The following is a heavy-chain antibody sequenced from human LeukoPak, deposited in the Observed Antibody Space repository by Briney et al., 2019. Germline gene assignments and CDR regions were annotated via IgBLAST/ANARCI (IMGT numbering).Heavy chain of an antibody. CDR2: IWYDGSNR. CDR3: ARDLIEAPSDY. D-gene: IGHD2-15*01. J-gene: IGHJ4*02. CDR1: VFTFSSYG. Sequence: GGTLTLSCAASVFTFSSYGKHWLPPAPGKALEWVTVIWYDGSNRYYADSVKRRFTISRDNSKNTLYLQMNSLRAEGTAVYYCARDLIEAPSDYWGQGTLVTVSS. V-gene: IGHV3-33*08.